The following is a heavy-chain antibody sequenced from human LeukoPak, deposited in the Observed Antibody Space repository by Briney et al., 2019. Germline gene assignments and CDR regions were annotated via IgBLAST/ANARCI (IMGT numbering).Heavy chain of an antibody. Sequence: SETLSLTCTVSGGSISSSSYYWGWIRQPPGKGLDYIGSIYYTGSTYYNPSIKTRVTISVDTSKTQFSLKLSSVTAADTAMYYYARLKGDYFDYWGQGTLVTVSS. CDR3: ARLKGDYFDY. V-gene: IGHV4-39*01. CDR1: GGSISSSSYY. J-gene: IGHJ4*02. CDR2: IYYTGST.